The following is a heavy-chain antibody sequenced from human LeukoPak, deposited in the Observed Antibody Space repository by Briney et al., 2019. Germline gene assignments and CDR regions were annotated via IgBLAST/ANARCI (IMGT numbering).Heavy chain of an antibody. CDR1: GFTFSGYS. Sequence: GGSLRLSCAASGFTFSGYSMNWVRQAPGKGLEWVSSISSSSSYIYYADSVKGRFTISRDNAKNSLYLQMNSLRAEDTAVYYCARVPTSSGGIVGAIDYWGQGTLVTVSP. CDR3: ARVPTSSGGIVGAIDY. V-gene: IGHV3-21*01. D-gene: IGHD1-26*01. J-gene: IGHJ4*02. CDR2: ISSSSSYI.